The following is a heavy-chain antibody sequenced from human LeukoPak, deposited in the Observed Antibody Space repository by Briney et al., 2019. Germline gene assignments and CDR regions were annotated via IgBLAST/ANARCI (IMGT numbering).Heavy chain of an antibody. J-gene: IGHJ4*02. CDR1: GYTFTDSY. V-gene: IGHV1-2*02. CDR3: ARLRYTIDY. CDR2: INPDSGGT. Sequence: ASVKVSCKASGYTFTDSYIHWVRQAPGQGLEWMGWINPDSGGTNYAQKFQGKVTTTRDTSISTAYMELSRLRSDDTAVYYCARLRYTIDYWGQGTLVTVSS. D-gene: IGHD3-9*01.